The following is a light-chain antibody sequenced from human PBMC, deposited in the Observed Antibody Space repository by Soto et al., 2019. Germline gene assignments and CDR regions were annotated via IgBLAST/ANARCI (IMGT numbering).Light chain of an antibody. CDR1: QSISSW. J-gene: IGKJ1*01. CDR2: KAS. V-gene: IGKV1-5*03. CDR3: QHYNSYSEA. Sequence: PSTLSGSGEERVTITCRASQSISSWLAWYQQKPGKAPKLLIYKASTLKSGVPSRFSGSGSGTEFTLTISSLQPDDFAAYYCQHYNSYSEAFGQVTKVDI.